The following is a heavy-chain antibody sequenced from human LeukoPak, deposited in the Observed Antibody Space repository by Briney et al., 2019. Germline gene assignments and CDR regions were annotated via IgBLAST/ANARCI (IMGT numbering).Heavy chain of an antibody. CDR3: ARDVPSFSLADAFDI. Sequence: PGGSLRLSCAASGFTFSDYYMSWIRQAPGKGLEWVSYISSSGSTIYYADSVKGRSTISRDNAKNSLYLQMNSLRAKDTAVYYCARDVPSFSLADAFDIWGQGTMVTVSS. J-gene: IGHJ3*02. CDR1: GFTFSDYY. CDR2: ISSSGSTI. D-gene: IGHD3-16*01. V-gene: IGHV3-11*01.